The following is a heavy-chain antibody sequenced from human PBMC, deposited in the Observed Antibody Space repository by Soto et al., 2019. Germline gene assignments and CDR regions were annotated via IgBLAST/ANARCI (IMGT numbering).Heavy chain of an antibody. D-gene: IGHD3-16*01. V-gene: IGHV3-72*01. Sequence: EVQLVESGGDLVQPGGSLRLSCEASGFIFSDHYMDWVRQAPEKGLEWVARIKNKAGKYSTYYAASVKGRFTVSRDDSKNSLLLQINSLKSEDTAVYYCMRDSMRGGGSDYWGQGTLVTVSS. J-gene: IGHJ4*02. CDR2: IKNKAGKYST. CDR3: MRDSMRGGGSDY. CDR1: GFIFSDHY.